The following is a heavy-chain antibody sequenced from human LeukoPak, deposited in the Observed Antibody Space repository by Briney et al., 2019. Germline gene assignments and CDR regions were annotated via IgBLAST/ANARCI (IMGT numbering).Heavy chain of an antibody. Sequence: SETLSLTCTVSGGSISISSYYWGWIRQPPGKLLEWFGSIYYSGSSYSNPSHTRRVTISVATDKNQFSLNLSTVTVADTAVYFCARHAGDSGWYPYFDYWGQGTLVTVSS. CDR3: ARHAGDSGWYPYFDY. J-gene: IGHJ4*02. CDR1: GGSISISSYY. CDR2: IYYSGSS. D-gene: IGHD6-19*01. V-gene: IGHV4-39*01.